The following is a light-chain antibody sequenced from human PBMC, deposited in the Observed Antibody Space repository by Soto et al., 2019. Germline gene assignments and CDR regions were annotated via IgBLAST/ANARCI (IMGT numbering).Light chain of an antibody. CDR2: DAS. CDR3: QQYNSYSPIT. Sequence: IQLTPSPSTLSTTDGGTSQSISSWLAWYQQKPGKAPKLLIYDASSLESGVPSRFSGSGSGTEFTLTISSLQPDDFATYYCQQYNSYSPITFGQGALLEIK. CDR1: QSISSW. J-gene: IGKJ5*01. V-gene: IGKV1-5*01.